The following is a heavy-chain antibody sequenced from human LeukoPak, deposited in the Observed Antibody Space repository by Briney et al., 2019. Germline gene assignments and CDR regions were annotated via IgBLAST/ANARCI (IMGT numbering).Heavy chain of an antibody. CDR3: AKERGSSWYSIDY. CDR1: GFTFSSYA. CDR2: ISGSGGST. D-gene: IGHD6-13*01. Sequence: GGSLRLSCVASGFTFSSYAMSWVRQAPGKGLEWVSAISGSGGSTYYADSVKDRSTISRDNSKNTLYLQMNSLRAEDTAVYYCAKERGSSWYSIDYWGQGTLVTVSS. J-gene: IGHJ4*02. V-gene: IGHV3-23*01.